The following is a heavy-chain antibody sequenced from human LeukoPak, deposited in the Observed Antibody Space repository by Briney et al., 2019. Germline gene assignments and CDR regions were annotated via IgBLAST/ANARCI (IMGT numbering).Heavy chain of an antibody. J-gene: IGHJ4*02. V-gene: IGHV1-69*13. CDR1: GGTFSSYA. CDR3: ATARKGEGMGYGLFDY. CDR2: IIPIFGTA. Sequence: GASVKVSCKASGGTFSSYAISWVRQAPGQGLEWMGGIIPIFGTANYAQKFQGRVTITADESTSTAYMELSSLRSEDTAVYYCATARKGEGMGYGLFDYWGQGTLVTVSS. D-gene: IGHD3/OR15-3a*01.